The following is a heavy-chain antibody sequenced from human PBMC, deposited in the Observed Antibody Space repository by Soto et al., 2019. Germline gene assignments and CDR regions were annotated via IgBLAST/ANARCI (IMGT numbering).Heavy chain of an antibody. CDR1: GYTFTNYA. CDR2: INAGNGNT. CDR3: ARDPGYSYDDY. V-gene: IGHV1-3*01. D-gene: IGHD5-18*01. J-gene: IGHJ4*02. Sequence: GASVKVSCKASGYTFTNYAMHWVRQAPGQMLECMVWINAGNGNTKYXXKFQGRVXXTRDRSTSTVXMELSXRRSEDTGVYYCARDPGYSYDDYWCQGTLVTVSS.